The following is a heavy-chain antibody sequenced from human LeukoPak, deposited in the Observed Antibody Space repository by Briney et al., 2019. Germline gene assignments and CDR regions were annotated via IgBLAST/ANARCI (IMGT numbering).Heavy chain of an antibody. D-gene: IGHD6-13*01. Sequence: PGGSLRLSCAASGFTFSNAWMSWVRQAPGKGLEWVAVIWYDGSNKYYADSVKGRFTISRDNSKNTLYLQMNSLRAEDTAVYYCASGVGTAAGTFDYWGQGTLVTVSS. CDR3: ASGVGTAAGTFDY. CDR2: IWYDGSNK. V-gene: IGHV3-33*08. J-gene: IGHJ4*02. CDR1: GFTFSNAW.